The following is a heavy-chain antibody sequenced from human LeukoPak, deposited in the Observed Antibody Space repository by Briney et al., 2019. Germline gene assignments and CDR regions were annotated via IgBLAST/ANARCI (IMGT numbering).Heavy chain of an antibody. D-gene: IGHD3-10*01. J-gene: IGHJ4*02. CDR3: TGNYYGSGSYADFDY. CDR1: GFTFSGSA. CDR2: IRSTANGYAT. V-gene: IGHV3-73*01. Sequence: GGSLRLSCAASGFTFSGSALHWVRQASGKGLEWVGRIRSTANGYATAYAASVKGRLTISRDDSKNTAYLQMDSLKTEDTAVYYCTGNYYGSGSYADFDYWGQGTLVTVSS.